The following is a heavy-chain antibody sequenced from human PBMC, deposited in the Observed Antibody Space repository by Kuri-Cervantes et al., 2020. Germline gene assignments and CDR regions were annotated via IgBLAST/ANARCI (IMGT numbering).Heavy chain of an antibody. CDR1: GYTFTSYG. CDR2: ISAYNGNT. V-gene: IGHV1-18*01. CDR3: ARVGGYCSSTSCYAADYYYYYGMDV. Sequence: GESLKISCKASGYTFTSYGISWVRQAPGQGLEWMGWISAYNGNTNYAQKLQGRVTMTTDTSTSTAYMELRSLRSDDTAVYYCARVGGYCSSTSCYAADYYYYYGMDVWGQGTTVTVSS. J-gene: IGHJ6*02. D-gene: IGHD2-2*01.